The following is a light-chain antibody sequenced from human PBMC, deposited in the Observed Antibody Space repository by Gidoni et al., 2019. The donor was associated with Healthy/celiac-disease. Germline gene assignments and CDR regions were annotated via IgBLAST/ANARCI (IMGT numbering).Light chain of an antibody. CDR1: SSDVGGYNY. J-gene: IGLJ1*01. CDR3: SSYAGSNNLRYV. V-gene: IGLV2-8*01. CDR2: DVS. Sequence: QSALTQPPSASGSPGQSVTISCTGTSSDVGGYNYVPWYQQHPGKAPKLMIYDVSKRPSGVPDRFSGSKSGNTASLTVSGLQAEDEADYYCSSYAGSNNLRYVFGTGTKVTVL.